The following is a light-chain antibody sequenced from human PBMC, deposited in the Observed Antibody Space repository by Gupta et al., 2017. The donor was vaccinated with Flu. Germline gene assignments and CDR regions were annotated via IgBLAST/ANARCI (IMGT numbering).Light chain of an antibody. CDR1: SSNSGSNT. CDR3: EAWDDSLNGPNVV. J-gene: IGLJ2*01. V-gene: IGLV1-44*01. CDR2: GNN. Sequence: QPVLTQPLSASGTPGQTCTISCSGSSSNSGSNTVNWDKQLPGTAAKLLVYGNNQRHSGVPGRFDGSKSGTSASLAICGLQADDAADYYCEAWDDSLNGPNVVFGGGTKLTVL.